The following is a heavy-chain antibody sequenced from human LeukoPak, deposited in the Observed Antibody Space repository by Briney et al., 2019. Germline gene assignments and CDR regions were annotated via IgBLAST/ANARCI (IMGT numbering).Heavy chain of an antibody. CDR3: ARDYYDSSGYYPWGY. V-gene: IGHV3-74*01. Sequence: GGSLRLSCAASGITFNSYWMHWVRQAPGKGLVWVSRINIDGSGKTYADSVKGRFTISRDNAKNTLYLQMNSLRAEDTAVYYCARDYYDSSGYYPWGYWGQGTLVTVSS. J-gene: IGHJ4*02. CDR1: GITFNSYW. D-gene: IGHD3-22*01. CDR2: INIDGSGK.